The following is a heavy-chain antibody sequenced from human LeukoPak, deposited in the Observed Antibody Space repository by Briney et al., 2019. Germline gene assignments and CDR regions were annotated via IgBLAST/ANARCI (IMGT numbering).Heavy chain of an antibody. V-gene: IGHV1-2*02. Sequence: ASVKVSCRASGYTFTGYYMHWVRQAPGQGLEWMGWINPNSGGTNYAQKSQGRVTITTDTSISPAYMELSRLRSDDTAVYYCASGLGYCSGGSCYLVQRWGQGTLVTVSS. D-gene: IGHD2-15*01. CDR3: ASGLGYCSGGSCYLVQR. J-gene: IGHJ4*02. CDR2: INPNSGGT. CDR1: GYTFTGYY.